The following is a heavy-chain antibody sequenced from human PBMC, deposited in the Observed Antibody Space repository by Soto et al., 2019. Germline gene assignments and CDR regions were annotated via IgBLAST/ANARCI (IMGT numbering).Heavy chain of an antibody. J-gene: IGHJ4*02. Sequence: PSETLSLTCAVSGGSISSSNWWSWVRQPPGKGLEWIGEIYHSGSTNYNPSLKSRVTISVDKSKNQFSLKLSSVTAADTAVYYCARERILGEIAAAGPGYALDYWGQGTLVTVSS. CDR3: ARERILGEIAAAGPGYALDY. CDR1: GGSISSSNW. V-gene: IGHV4-4*02. D-gene: IGHD6-13*01. CDR2: IYHSGST.